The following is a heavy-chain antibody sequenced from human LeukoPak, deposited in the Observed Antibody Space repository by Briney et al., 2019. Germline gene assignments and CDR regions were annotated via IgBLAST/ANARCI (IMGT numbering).Heavy chain of an antibody. V-gene: IGHV4-59*01. D-gene: IGHD1-26*01. CDR3: ARYSGSPYYFDY. Sequence: SETLSLTCTVSGGSISSYYWSWIRQPPGKGLEWIGYIYYSGSTNYNPSLKSRVTISVDTSKNQFSLKLSSVTAADTAVYYCARYSGSPYYFDYWGQGTLVTVSS. CDR2: IYYSGST. CDR1: GGSISSYY. J-gene: IGHJ4*02.